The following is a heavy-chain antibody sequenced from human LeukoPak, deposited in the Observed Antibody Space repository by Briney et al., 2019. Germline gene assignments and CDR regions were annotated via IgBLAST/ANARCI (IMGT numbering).Heavy chain of an antibody. J-gene: IGHJ6*02. CDR1: GGSISSYY. V-gene: IGHV4-59*01. CDR3: ARGGGGKAAAVHYYYYGMDV. Sequence: SETLSLTCTVSGGSISSYYWSWIRQPPGKGLEWIGYIYYSGSTNYSPSLKSRVTISVDTSKNQFSLKLSSVTAADTAVYYCARGGGGKAAAVHYYYYGMDVWGQGTTVTVSS. CDR2: IYYSGST. D-gene: IGHD6-13*01.